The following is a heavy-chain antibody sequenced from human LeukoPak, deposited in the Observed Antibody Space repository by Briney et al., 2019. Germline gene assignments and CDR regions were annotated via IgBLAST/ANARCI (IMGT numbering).Heavy chain of an antibody. D-gene: IGHD2-21*01. J-gene: IGHJ4*02. Sequence: GGSLRLSCAASGFTFSSYAMSWVRQAPGKGLEWVSAISGSGGSTYYADSVKGRFTISRDNSKNTLYLQMSSLRAEDTAVYYCAKDSASSPPGYYFDYWGQGTLVTVSS. CDR1: GFTFSSYA. CDR3: AKDSASSPPGYYFDY. V-gene: IGHV3-23*01. CDR2: ISGSGGST.